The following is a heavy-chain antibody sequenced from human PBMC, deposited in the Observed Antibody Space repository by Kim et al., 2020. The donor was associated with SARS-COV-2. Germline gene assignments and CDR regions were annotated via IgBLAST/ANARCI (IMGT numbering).Heavy chain of an antibody. CDR1: GGSISSYY. V-gene: IGHV4-59*08. CDR3: ARHADSSGYYYDPYFDY. J-gene: IGHJ4*02. CDR2: IYYSGST. Sequence: SETLSLTCTVSGGSISSYYWSWIRQPPGKGLEWIGYIYYSGSTNYNPSLKSRVTISVDTSKNQFSLKLSSVTAADTAVYYCARHADSSGYYYDPYFDYWGQGTLVTVSS. D-gene: IGHD3-22*01.